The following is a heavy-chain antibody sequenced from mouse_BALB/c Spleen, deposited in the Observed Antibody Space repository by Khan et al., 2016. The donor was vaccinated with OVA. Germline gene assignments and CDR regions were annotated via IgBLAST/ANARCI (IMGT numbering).Heavy chain of an antibody. Sequence: QVQLKQSGAELVRPGVSVKISCKGSGYTFTDFAMHWVKQSHAKSLEWIGVISTCYGDATYNQMFKDKATMNVDKSSSTAYSELIRLTSEDSAIYYCARGSGNSRFAYWGQGTLVTVSA. CDR3: ARGSGNSRFAY. V-gene: IGHV1S137*01. CDR2: ISTCYGDA. J-gene: IGHJ3*01. D-gene: IGHD1-3*01. CDR1: GYTFTDFA.